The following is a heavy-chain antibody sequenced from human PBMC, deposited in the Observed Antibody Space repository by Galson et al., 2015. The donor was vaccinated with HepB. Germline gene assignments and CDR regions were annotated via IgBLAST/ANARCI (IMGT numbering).Heavy chain of an antibody. Sequence: QVQLQESGPGLVKPSETLSLTCTVSGGSISSYYWTWIRQPPGKGLEWIGYIYYSVSTNYNPSLKSRVTISVDTSKNQFSLKLSSVTAADTAVYYCARLILPDRLLDYWGQGTLVTVSS. D-gene: IGHD3-16*01. J-gene: IGHJ4*02. CDR1: GGSISSYY. V-gene: IGHV4-59*01. CDR3: ARLILPDRLLDY. CDR2: IYYSVST.